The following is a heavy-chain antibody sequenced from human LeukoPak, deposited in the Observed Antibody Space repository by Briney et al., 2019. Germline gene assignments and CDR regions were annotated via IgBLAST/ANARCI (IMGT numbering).Heavy chain of an antibody. V-gene: IGHV4-30-4*08. D-gene: IGHD3-3*01. J-gene: IGHJ6*03. CDR1: GGSISSGDYY. CDR3: ARVRDFWSGYPGGPRYYMDV. CDR2: IYYSGST. Sequence: SQTLSLTCTVSGGSISSGDYYWSWIRQPPGKGLEWIGYIYYSGSTYYNPSLKSRVTISVDTSKNQFSLKLSSVTAADTAVYYCARVRDFWSGYPGGPRYYMDVWGKGTTVTVSS.